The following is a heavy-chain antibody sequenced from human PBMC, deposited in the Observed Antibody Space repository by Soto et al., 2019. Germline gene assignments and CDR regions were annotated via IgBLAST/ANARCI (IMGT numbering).Heavy chain of an antibody. D-gene: IGHD6-19*01. CDR2: ISGSGGST. Sequence: LRLSCAASGFTFKNYAMNWVRQAPGKGLEWVSVISGSGGSTYYADSVKGRFTISRDNSKNTLYLQMNSLRADDTAVYYCAKQRALVVAGREYDYWGQGTLVTVSS. J-gene: IGHJ4*02. CDR1: GFTFKNYA. CDR3: AKQRALVVAGREYDY. V-gene: IGHV3-23*01.